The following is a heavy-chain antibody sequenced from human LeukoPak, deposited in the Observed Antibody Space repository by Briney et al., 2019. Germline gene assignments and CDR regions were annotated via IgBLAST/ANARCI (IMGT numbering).Heavy chain of an antibody. Sequence: SETLSLTCTVSGGSISSSSYYWGWIRQPPGKGLEWIGSIYYSGSTYYNPSLKSRVTISVDTSKNQFSLKLSSVTAADTAVYYCARGLRRTLHYYDSSGCRVLDYWGQGTLVTVSS. CDR2: IYYSGST. D-gene: IGHD3-22*01. V-gene: IGHV4-39*07. CDR1: GGSISSSSYY. J-gene: IGHJ4*02. CDR3: ARGLRRTLHYYDSSGCRVLDY.